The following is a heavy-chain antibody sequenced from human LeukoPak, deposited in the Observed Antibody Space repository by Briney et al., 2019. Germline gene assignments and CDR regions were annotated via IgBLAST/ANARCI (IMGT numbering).Heavy chain of an antibody. CDR2: IYLSGST. J-gene: IGHJ4*02. D-gene: IGHD2-15*01. CDR1: GYSISSGYY. CDR3: ARVNCSGGSCYNFDY. Sequence: PSETLSLTCTVSGYSISSGYYWGWIRQPPGKGLEWIGSIYLSGSTYYNPSLKSRVTISVDTSKNQFSLKLSSVTAADTAVYYCARVNCSGGSCYNFDYWGQGTLVTVSP. V-gene: IGHV4-38-2*02.